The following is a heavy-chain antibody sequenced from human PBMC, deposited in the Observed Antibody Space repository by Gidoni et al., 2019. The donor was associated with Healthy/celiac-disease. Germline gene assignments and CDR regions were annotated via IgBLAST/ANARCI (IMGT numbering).Heavy chain of an antibody. CDR1: GGSISSYY. CDR2: IYTSGST. Sequence: QVQLQESGPGLVKPSETLSLTCTVSGGSISSYYWSWIRQPAGKGLEWIGRIYTSGSTNYNPSLKSRVTMSVDTSKNQFSLKLSSVTAADTAVYYCAREAGHDFWSGYYSHYYYYMDVWGKGTTVTVSS. CDR3: AREAGHDFWSGYYSHYYYYMDV. J-gene: IGHJ6*03. V-gene: IGHV4-4*07. D-gene: IGHD3-3*01.